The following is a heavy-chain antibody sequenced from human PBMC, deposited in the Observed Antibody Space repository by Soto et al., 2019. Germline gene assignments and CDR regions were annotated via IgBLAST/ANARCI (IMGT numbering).Heavy chain of an antibody. CDR2: IIPILGIA. Sequence: GASVKVSCKASGGTFSSYTISWVRQAPGQGLEWMGRIIPILGIANYARKFQGRVTITADKSTSTAYMELSSLRSEDTAVYYCARVEGYCSSTSCPRGAFDIWGQGTMVTVSS. D-gene: IGHD2-2*01. J-gene: IGHJ3*02. V-gene: IGHV1-69*02. CDR3: ARVEGYCSSTSCPRGAFDI. CDR1: GGTFSSYT.